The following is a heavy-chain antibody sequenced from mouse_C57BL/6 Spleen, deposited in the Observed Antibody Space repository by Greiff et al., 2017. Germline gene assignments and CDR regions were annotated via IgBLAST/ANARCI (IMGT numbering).Heavy chain of an antibody. J-gene: IGHJ1*03. D-gene: IGHD1-1*01. CDR1: GYTFTSYT. V-gene: IGHV1-4*01. Sequence: QVQLQQSGAELARPGASVKMSCKASGYTFTSYTMHWVKQRPGQGLEWIGYINPSSGYTKYNQKFKDKATLTADKSSSTAYMQLSSLTSEDSAVYYCARGGYGSSYDWYFEVWGTGTTVTVSS. CDR2: INPSSGYT. CDR3: ARGGYGSSYDWYFEV.